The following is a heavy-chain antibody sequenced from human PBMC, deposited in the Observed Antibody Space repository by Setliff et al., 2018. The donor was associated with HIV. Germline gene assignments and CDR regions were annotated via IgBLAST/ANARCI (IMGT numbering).Heavy chain of an antibody. D-gene: IGHD3-16*01. V-gene: IGHV1-8*01. CDR3: ARRGEERNMITGALDV. Sequence: ASVKVSCKASVYSFTKYEINWVRQAPGQGLEWLGWVSPSIGNSDFAQKFKGRISLTTDTSIRTAYMELRGLKSDDTAVYFCARRGEERNMITGALDVWGQGSWVTVSS. J-gene: IGHJ3*01. CDR2: VSPSIGNS. CDR1: VYSFTKYE.